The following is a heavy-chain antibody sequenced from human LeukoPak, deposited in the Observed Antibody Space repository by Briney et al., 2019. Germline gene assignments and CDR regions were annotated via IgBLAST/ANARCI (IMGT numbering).Heavy chain of an antibody. V-gene: IGHV3-7*03. CDR2: IKEDGNEK. CDR3: VRGKAGD. Sequence: GGSLRFSCAASGFTFSSYAMSWVRQAPGKGLEWVANIKEDGNEKHYVDSVTGRFTISRDNAKNSLYLQMNSLRVEDTAVYYCVRGKAGDWGQGTLVTVSS. D-gene: IGHD3-10*01. CDR1: GFTFSSYA. J-gene: IGHJ4*02.